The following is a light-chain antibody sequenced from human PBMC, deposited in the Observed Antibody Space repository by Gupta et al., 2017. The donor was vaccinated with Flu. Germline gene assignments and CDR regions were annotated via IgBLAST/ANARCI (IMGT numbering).Light chain of an antibody. CDR2: SNN. CDR1: SSNIGSNT. V-gene: IGLV1-44*01. CDR3: AAWDDSLNGPNYV. J-gene: IGLJ1*01. Sequence: QSVLTPPPSMSRTTGPRVTISCSGSSSNIGSNTVKWYQHLPGTAPKLLIYSNNQRPSGVPDRFSGSKSGTSASLAISGLQSEDEADYYCAAWDDSLNGPNYVFGTGTKVTVL.